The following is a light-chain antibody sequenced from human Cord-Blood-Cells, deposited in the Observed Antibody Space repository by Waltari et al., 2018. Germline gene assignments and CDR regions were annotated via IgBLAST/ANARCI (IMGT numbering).Light chain of an antibody. V-gene: IGLV2-14*01. J-gene: IGLJ2*01. CDR1: SSDVGGYNY. CDR2: DVS. CDR3: SSYTSSSTLV. Sequence: QSALTQPASVPGSPGQSITISCTGTSSDVGGYNYVSWYQQHPGKVPKLMIYDVSKRPSGVSNRCSGSKSGNTASLTISGLQAEDEADYYCSSYTSSSTLVFGGGTKLTVL.